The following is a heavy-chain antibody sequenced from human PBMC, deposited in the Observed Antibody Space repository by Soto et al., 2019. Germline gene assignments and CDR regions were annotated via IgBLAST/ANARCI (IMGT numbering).Heavy chain of an antibody. CDR3: ARENIAARLYYYYYYMDV. V-gene: IGHV1-69*13. CDR1: GGTFSSYA. CDR2: IIPIFGTA. J-gene: IGHJ6*03. D-gene: IGHD6-6*01. Sequence: GASVKVSCKASGGTFSSYAISWVRQAPGQGLEWMGGIIPIFGTANYAQKFQGRVTITADESTSTAYMELSRLRSDDTAVYYCARENIAARLYYYYYYMDVWGKGTTVTVSS.